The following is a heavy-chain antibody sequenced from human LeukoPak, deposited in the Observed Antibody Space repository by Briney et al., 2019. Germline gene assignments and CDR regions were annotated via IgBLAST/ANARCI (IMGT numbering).Heavy chain of an antibody. CDR1: GGSITSDH. CDR2: IYYSGNT. J-gene: IGHJ3*02. V-gene: IGHV4-59*01. Sequence: NPSETLSLTCTVSGGSITSDHWNWIRQPPGKGLEWIGCIYYSGNTYYNPSLKSRVTISVDMSKNQFSLRLTSVTAADTAVYYCARKNDFAIWGQGTLVTVSS. D-gene: IGHD2/OR15-2a*01. CDR3: ARKNDFAI.